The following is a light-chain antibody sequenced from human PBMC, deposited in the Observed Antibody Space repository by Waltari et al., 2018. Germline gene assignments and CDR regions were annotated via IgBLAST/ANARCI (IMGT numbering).Light chain of an antibody. J-gene: IGKJ2*01. CDR1: QSISNW. V-gene: IGKV1-5*03. Sequence: DIQMTQSPSTLSASVGDRVTITCRASQSISNWLAWYQQKPGKAPKVLIYKSFSLQSGDPSRFSGSGSETEFTLTISSLQPDDFATYYCQQYNISPYTFGQGTTLEI. CDR2: KSF. CDR3: QQYNISPYT.